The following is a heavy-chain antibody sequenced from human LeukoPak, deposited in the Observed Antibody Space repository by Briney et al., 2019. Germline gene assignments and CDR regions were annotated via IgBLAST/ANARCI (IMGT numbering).Heavy chain of an antibody. Sequence: GGSLRRSCAASGFTFSSYAMSWVRQAPGKGLEWVSAISGSGGSTYYAYSVKGRFTISRYNSKTTLYLQMNSLRAEDTAVYYCAKVLIIVVVPAATRAFDYWGQGTLVTVSS. J-gene: IGHJ4*02. D-gene: IGHD2-2*01. CDR2: ISGSGGST. CDR3: AKVLIIVVVPAATRAFDY. V-gene: IGHV3-23*01. CDR1: GFTFSSYA.